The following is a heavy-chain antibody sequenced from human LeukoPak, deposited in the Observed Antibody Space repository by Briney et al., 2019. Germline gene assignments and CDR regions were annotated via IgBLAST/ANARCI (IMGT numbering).Heavy chain of an antibody. J-gene: IGHJ4*02. D-gene: IGHD4-17*01. CDR2: IYHSGST. V-gene: IGHV4-59*08. CDR3: ARLPTVTFFDY. CDR1: GASMSTYY. Sequence: SETLSLTCTVSGASMSTYYWSWIRQPPGKGLEWIAYIYHSGSTNYNPSLKSRVTISVDTSKNQFSLKLSSVTAADTAVYYCARLPTVTFFDYWGQGTLVTVSS.